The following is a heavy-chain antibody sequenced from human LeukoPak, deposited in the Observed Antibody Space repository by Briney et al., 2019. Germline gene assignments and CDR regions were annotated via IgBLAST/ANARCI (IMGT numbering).Heavy chain of an antibody. Sequence: SETLFLTCTVSGDSISSYYWSWIRQPPGKGLEWIGYICYIGITNYNPSLKSRVTMSGDTSKNQFSLNLSSVTAADTAVYYCARHHSNSAEPAFDIWGHGTMVTVSS. V-gene: IGHV4-59*08. CDR3: ARHHSNSAEPAFDI. CDR1: GDSISSYY. CDR2: ICYIGIT. J-gene: IGHJ3*02. D-gene: IGHD1-1*01.